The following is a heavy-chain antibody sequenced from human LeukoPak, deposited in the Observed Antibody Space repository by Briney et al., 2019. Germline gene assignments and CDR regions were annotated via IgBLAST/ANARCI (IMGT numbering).Heavy chain of an antibody. CDR1: GYTLTELS. V-gene: IGHV1-24*01. D-gene: IGHD3-22*01. CDR2: FDPEDGET. CDR3: ATLTLYYYDSSVDY. Sequence: GASVKVSCKVSGYTLTELSMHWVRQAPGKGLEWMGGFDPEDGETIYAQKFQGRVTMTEDTSTDTAYMELSSLRSEDTAVYYCATLTLYYYDSSVDYWGQGTLVTVSS. J-gene: IGHJ4*02.